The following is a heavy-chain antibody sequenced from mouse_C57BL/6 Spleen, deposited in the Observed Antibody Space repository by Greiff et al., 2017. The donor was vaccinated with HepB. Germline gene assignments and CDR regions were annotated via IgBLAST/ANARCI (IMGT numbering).Heavy chain of an antibody. D-gene: IGHD2-5*01. CDR2: IYPGSGNT. Sequence: VKLQESGPELVKPGASVKISCKASGYSFTSYYIHWVKQRPGQGLEWIGWIYPGSGNTKYNEKFKGKATLTADTSSSTAYMQLSSLTSEDSAVYYCARGSNSPFAYWGQGTLVTVSA. CDR3: ARGSNSPFAY. J-gene: IGHJ3*01. V-gene: IGHV1-66*01. CDR1: GYSFTSYY.